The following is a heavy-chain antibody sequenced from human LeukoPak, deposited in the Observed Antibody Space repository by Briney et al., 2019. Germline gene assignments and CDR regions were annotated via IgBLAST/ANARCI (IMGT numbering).Heavy chain of an antibody. J-gene: IGHJ3*02. CDR1: GYTFTSYY. V-gene: IGHV1-46*01. Sequence: ASVTVSCKASGYTFTSYYMHWVRQAPGQGLEWMGLINPSGGSTSYAQKFQGKVTMTRDTSTSTVYMELSSLRSEDTAVYYCARENLDYGDYGVYAFDIWGQGTMVTVSS. D-gene: IGHD4-17*01. CDR3: ARENLDYGDYGVYAFDI. CDR2: INPSGGST.